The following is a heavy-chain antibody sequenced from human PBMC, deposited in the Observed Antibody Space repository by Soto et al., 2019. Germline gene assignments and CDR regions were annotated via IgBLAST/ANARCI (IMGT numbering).Heavy chain of an antibody. V-gene: IGHV1-69*13. CDR2: IIPIFGTA. D-gene: IGHD2-15*01. Sequence: GASVKVSCKASGGTFSSYAISLVRQAPGQGLEWMGGIIPIFGTANYAQKFQGRVTITADESTSTAYMELSSLRSEDTAVYYCARRRGYCSGGSCYSGNWFDPWGQGTLVTVSS. CDR1: GGTFSSYA. J-gene: IGHJ5*02. CDR3: ARRRGYCSGGSCYSGNWFDP.